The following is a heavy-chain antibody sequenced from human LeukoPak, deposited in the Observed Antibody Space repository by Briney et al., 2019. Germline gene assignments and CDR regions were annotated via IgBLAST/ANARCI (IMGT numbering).Heavy chain of an antibody. V-gene: IGHV1-69*01. J-gene: IGHJ6*02. D-gene: IGHD3-22*01. CDR3: ARLYYYDSTRLTPIYYYYGMDV. CDR1: GGTFSSYA. Sequence: SVKVSCKASGGTFSSYAISWVRQAPGQGLEWMGGIIPIFGTANYAQKFQGRVTITADESTSTAYMELSSLRSEDTAVYYCARLYYYDSTRLTPIYYYYGMDVWGQGTTVTVSS. CDR2: IIPIFGTA.